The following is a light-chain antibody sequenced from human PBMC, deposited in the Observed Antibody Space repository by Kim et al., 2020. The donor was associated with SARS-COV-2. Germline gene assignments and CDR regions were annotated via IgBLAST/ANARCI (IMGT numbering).Light chain of an antibody. CDR1: QTVSTF. CDR2: DAS. Sequence: SWLPGERATLSCRASQTVSTFLGWYQQKPGQAPRLLIYDASNRATGIPARFSGSGSGIDFTLTISSLEPEDFAVYYCQQRTSWPRTFGQGTKVDIK. J-gene: IGKJ1*01. V-gene: IGKV3-11*01. CDR3: QQRTSWPRT.